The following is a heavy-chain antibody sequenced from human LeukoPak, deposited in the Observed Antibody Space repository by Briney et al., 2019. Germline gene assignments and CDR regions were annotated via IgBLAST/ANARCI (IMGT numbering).Heavy chain of an antibody. Sequence: SETLSLICTVSGGSISSYYWSWIRQPAGKGLEWIGRIYTSGSTNYNPSLKSRVTMSVDTSKNQFSLKLSSVTAADTAVYYCARDVVLMVYATTRVDYFDYWGQGTLVTVSS. V-gene: IGHV4-4*07. D-gene: IGHD2-8*01. CDR1: GGSISSYY. J-gene: IGHJ4*02. CDR3: ARDVVLMVYATTRVDYFDY. CDR2: IYTSGST.